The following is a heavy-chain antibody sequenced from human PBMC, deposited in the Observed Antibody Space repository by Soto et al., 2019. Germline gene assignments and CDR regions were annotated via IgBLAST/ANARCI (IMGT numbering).Heavy chain of an antibody. CDR3: ARPYSSSPRGYYYGMDA. CDR1: GGSISSGSYY. CDR2: IYYSGST. V-gene: IGHV4-39*01. D-gene: IGHD6-13*01. Sequence: SETLSLTCTASGGSISSGSYYWCWIRQPPGKGRDWFGSIYYSGSTYYNPSLKCRVTISVDTSKNQFSLKLSSVTAADTAVYYCARPYSSSPRGYYYGMDAWGQGTTVTVSS. J-gene: IGHJ6*02.